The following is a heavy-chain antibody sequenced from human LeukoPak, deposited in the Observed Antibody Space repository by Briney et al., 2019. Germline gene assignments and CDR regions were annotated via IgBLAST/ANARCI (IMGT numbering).Heavy chain of an antibody. D-gene: IGHD3-10*01. CDR2: IIPIFGTA. J-gene: IGHJ6*04. V-gene: IGHV1-69*13. CDR3: AGPHYYGSGSYPKDYYYGMDV. CDR1: GGTFSSYA. Sequence: SVKVSCKASGGTFSSYASSWVRQAPGQALEWMGGIIPIFGTANYAQKFQGRVTITADESTSTAYMELSSLRSEDTAVYYSAGPHYYGSGSYPKDYYYGMDVWGKGTTVTVSS.